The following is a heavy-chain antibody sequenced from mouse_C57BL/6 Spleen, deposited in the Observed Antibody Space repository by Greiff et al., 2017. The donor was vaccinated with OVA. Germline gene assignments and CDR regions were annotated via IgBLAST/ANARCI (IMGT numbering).Heavy chain of an antibody. CDR2: IYPSDSNT. CDR3: ARADSNYVAWFAY. CDR1: GYTFTSYW. J-gene: IGHJ3*01. Sequence: VQLQQPGAELVRPGSSVKLSCKASGYTFTSYWMHWVKQRPIQGLEWIGNIYPSDSNTHYNHKFKDKATLTVDKSSSTAYMQISRLTSEDSAVYYGARADSNYVAWFAYWGQGTLVTVSA. D-gene: IGHD2-5*01. V-gene: IGHV1-52*01.